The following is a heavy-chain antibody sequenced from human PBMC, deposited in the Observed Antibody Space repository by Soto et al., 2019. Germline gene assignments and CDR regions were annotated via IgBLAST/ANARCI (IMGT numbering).Heavy chain of an antibody. CDR3: ARDQYIYYSYGMDV. CDR1: GFTFSDYY. D-gene: IGHD5-18*01. V-gene: IGHV3-11*06. Sequence: GSLRLSCAASGFTFSDYYMSWIRQAPGKGLEWVSYISSSSSYTNYADSVKGRFTISRDNAKNSLYLQMNSLRAEDTAVYYCARDQYIYYSYGMDVWGQGTTVTVSS. J-gene: IGHJ6*02. CDR2: ISSSSSYT.